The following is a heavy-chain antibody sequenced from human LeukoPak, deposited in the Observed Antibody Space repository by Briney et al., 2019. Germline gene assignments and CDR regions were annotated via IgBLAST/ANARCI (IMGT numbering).Heavy chain of an antibody. Sequence: SETLSLTCTVSGGSISSYYWSWIRQPPGKGLEWIGYIYYSGSTNYNPSLKSRVTISVDTSKNQFSLKLSSVTAADTAVYYCARHTRGDDAFDIWGQRKMGTVSS. D-gene: IGHD3-10*01. J-gene: IGHJ3*02. CDR2: IYYSGST. CDR3: ARHTRGDDAFDI. CDR1: GGSISSYY. V-gene: IGHV4-59*01.